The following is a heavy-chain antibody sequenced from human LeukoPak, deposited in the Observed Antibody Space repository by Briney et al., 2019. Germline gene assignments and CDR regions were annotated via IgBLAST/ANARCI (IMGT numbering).Heavy chain of an antibody. CDR3: ARVRYSSSWAWELDY. D-gene: IGHD6-13*01. J-gene: IGHJ4*02. Sequence: PGGSLRLSCAASGFTFSDYHMSWIRQAPGKGLEWVSYISSSSSYTNYADSVKGRFTISRDNAKNSLYLQMNSLRAEDTAVYYCARVRYSSSWAWELDYWGQGTLVTVSS. V-gene: IGHV3-11*06. CDR1: GFTFSDYH. CDR2: ISSSSSYT.